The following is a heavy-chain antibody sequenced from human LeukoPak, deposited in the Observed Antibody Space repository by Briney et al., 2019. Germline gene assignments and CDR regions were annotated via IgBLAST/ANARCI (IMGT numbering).Heavy chain of an antibody. V-gene: IGHV1-2*02. Sequence: ASVKVSCKASGYTFTGYYMHWVRQTPGQGLEWMGWINPNSGGTNYAQKFQGRVTMTRDTSISTAYMELSRLRSDDTAVYYCARDLDYDLLFDYWGQGILVTVSS. CDR3: ARDLDYDLLFDY. D-gene: IGHD4-17*01. CDR1: GYTFTGYY. J-gene: IGHJ4*02. CDR2: INPNSGGT.